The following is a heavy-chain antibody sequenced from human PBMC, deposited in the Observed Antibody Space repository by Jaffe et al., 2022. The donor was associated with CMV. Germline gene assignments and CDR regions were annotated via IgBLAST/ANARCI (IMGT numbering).Heavy chain of an antibody. CDR3: TTPFLPGNYYDSSGSDAFDI. CDR2: IKSKTDGGTT. J-gene: IGHJ3*02. CDR1: GFTFSNAW. V-gene: IGHV3-15*01. D-gene: IGHD3-22*01. Sequence: EVQLVESGGGLVKPGGSLRLSCAASGFTFSNAWMSWVRQAPGKGLEWVGRIKSKTDGGTTDYAAPVKGRFTISRDDSKNTLYLQMNSLKTEDTAVYYCTTPFLPGNYYDSSGSDAFDIWGQGTMVTVSS.